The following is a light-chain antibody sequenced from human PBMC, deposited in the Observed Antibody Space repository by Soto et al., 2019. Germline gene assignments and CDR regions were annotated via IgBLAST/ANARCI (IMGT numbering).Light chain of an antibody. CDR2: STS. Sequence: QAVVTQAPSLTVSPGGTVTLTCSSSTGAVTSTYYPNWFQQKPGQAPSPLIYSTSNKPSWTPARFSCSLLGGDASLTLSGAQSEDEADYYCLVYSGGAWVFGGGTKVTVL. CDR1: TGAVTSTYY. CDR3: LVYSGGAWV. J-gene: IGLJ3*02. V-gene: IGLV7-43*01.